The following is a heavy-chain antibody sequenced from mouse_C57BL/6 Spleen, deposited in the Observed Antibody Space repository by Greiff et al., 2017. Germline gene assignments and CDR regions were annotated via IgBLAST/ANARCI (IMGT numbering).Heavy chain of an antibody. D-gene: IGHD1-1*01. V-gene: IGHV5-4*01. J-gene: IGHJ2*01. CDR3: ARAYYGSLYYFDY. CDR2: ISDGGSYT. Sequence: EVQGVESGGGLVKPGGSLKLSCAASGFTFSSYAMSWVRQTPEKRLEWVATISDGGSYTYYPDNVKGRFTISRDNAKNNLYLQMSHLKSEDTAMYYCARAYYGSLYYFDYWGQGTTLTVSS. CDR1: GFTFSSYA.